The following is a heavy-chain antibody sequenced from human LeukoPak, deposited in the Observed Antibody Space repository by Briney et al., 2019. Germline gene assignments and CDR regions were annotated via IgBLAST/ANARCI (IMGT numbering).Heavy chain of an antibody. CDR2: IYPGDSDT. CDR1: GYSFTNYW. CDR3: ARHLGFGGRYYYYYMDV. V-gene: IGHV5-51*01. D-gene: IGHD3-10*01. J-gene: IGHJ6*03. Sequence: GESLKISCKGSGYSFTNYWIGWVRQMPGKGLEWMGIIYPGDSDTRYSPSFQGQVTISADKSITTAYLQWSSLKASDTAMYYCARHLGFGGRYYYYYMDVWGKGITVTVSS.